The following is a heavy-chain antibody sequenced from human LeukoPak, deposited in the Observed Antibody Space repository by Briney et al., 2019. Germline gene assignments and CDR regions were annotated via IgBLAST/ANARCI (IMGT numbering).Heavy chain of an antibody. D-gene: IGHD6-13*01. J-gene: IGHJ6*03. CDR3: ARHRVGGTATGFVGADYYYYYYMDV. CDR2: IYPGDSDT. V-gene: IGHV5-51*01. CDR1: GYSFTSYW. Sequence: GESLKISCKGSGYSFTSYWIGWVRQMPGKGLEWMGIIYPGDSDTRYSPSFQGQVTISADKSISTAYLQWSSLKASDTAMYYCARHRVGGTATGFVGADYYYYYYMDVWGKGTTVTVSS.